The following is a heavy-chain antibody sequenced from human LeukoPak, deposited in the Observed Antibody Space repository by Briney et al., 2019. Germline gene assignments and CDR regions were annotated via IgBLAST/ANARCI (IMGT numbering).Heavy chain of an antibody. CDR1: GFTFSSYS. CDR2: ISSSSSYI. Sequence: GGSLRLSCAASGFTFSSYSMNWVRQAPGKGLEWVSSISSSSSYIYYADSVKGRFTISRDNAKNSLYLQMNSLRAEDTAVYYCARGRYDILTGYYEYYFDYWGQGTLVTVSS. CDR3: ARGRYDILTGYYEYYFDY. J-gene: IGHJ4*02. D-gene: IGHD3-9*01. V-gene: IGHV3-21*01.